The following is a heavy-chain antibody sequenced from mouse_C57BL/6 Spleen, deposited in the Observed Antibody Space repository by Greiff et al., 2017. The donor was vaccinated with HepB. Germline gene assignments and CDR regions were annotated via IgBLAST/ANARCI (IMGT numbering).Heavy chain of an antibody. Sequence: VQLQQPGAELVKPGASVKLSCKASGYTFTSYWMHWVKQRPGQGLEWIGMIHPNSGSTNYNEKFKSNSTLTVDKSSSTAYMQLSSLTSEDSAVYYCARFGAMDYWGQGTSVTVSS. J-gene: IGHJ4*01. CDR3: ARFGAMDY. CDR2: IHPNSGST. CDR1: GYTFTSYW. V-gene: IGHV1-64*01.